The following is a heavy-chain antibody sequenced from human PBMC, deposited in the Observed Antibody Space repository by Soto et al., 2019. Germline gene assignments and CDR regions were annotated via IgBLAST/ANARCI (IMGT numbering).Heavy chain of an antibody. Sequence: SGTLSLTCAVSGYSIISGYYWGWIRQPPGKGLEWIGSIYHSGSTYYNPSLKSRVTISVDTSKNQFSLKLSSVTAADTAVYYCARAGGSSWYIDYWGQGTLVTVSS. CDR1: GYSIISGYY. CDR2: IYHSGST. J-gene: IGHJ4*02. V-gene: IGHV4-38-2*01. CDR3: ARAGGSSWYIDY. D-gene: IGHD6-13*01.